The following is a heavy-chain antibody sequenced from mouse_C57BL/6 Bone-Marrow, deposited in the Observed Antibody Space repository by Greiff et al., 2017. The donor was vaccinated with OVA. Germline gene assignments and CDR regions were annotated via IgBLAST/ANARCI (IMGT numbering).Heavy chain of an antibody. CDR2: IRSKSNNYAT. CDR1: GFSFNTYA. CDR3: VRHDDYDGGFDY. D-gene: IGHD2-4*01. V-gene: IGHV10-1*01. J-gene: IGHJ2*01. Sequence: EVMLVESGGGLVQPKGSLKLSCAASGFSFNTYAMNWVRQAPGKGLEWVARIRSKSNNYATYYADSVKDRFTISRDDSESMLYLQMNNLKTEDTAMYYCVRHDDYDGGFDYWGQGTTLTVSS.